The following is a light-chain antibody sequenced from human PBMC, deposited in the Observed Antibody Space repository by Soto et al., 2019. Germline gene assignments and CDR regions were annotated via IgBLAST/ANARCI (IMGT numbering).Light chain of an antibody. V-gene: IGKV1-13*02. J-gene: IGKJ4*01. Sequence: AIQLTQSPSSLSASVGDRVTITCRASQDISSALAWYQHNPGRAPRRLIYDASSLQSGVPSRFSGSGSGTDFTLTISNLQPEDVATYYCQQFKSYAPTFGGATKLEIK. CDR3: QQFKSYAPT. CDR2: DAS. CDR1: QDISSA.